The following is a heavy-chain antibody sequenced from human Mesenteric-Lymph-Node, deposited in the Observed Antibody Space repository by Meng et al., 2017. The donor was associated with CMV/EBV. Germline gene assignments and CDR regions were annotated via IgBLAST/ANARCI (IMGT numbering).Heavy chain of an antibody. CDR1: GFTFSNYG. Sequence: GGSLRLSCAASGFTFSNYGMHWVRQAPGKGLEWVAFIRYDGSTKYYVDSVKGRFTISRDNSKNTLFLQMNSLRVDDTAVYFCAKESTSSHHTYGYDYWGQGTLVTVSS. CDR2: IRYDGSTK. CDR3: AKESTSSHHTYGYDY. D-gene: IGHD5-18*01. V-gene: IGHV3-30*02. J-gene: IGHJ4*02.